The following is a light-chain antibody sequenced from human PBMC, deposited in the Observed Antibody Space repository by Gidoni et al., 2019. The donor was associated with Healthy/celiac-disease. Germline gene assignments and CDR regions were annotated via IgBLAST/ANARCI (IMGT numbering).Light chain of an antibody. Sequence: IVLTQSPATLSLSPGERATLSCRASQRVSSYLAWYQQKPGQAPRLLIYDASNRATGIPARFSGSGSGTDFTLTIGSLEPEDFAVYYCQQRSNWPPLTFGGGTKVEIK. CDR3: QQRSNWPPLT. CDR2: DAS. V-gene: IGKV3-11*01. J-gene: IGKJ4*01. CDR1: QRVSSY.